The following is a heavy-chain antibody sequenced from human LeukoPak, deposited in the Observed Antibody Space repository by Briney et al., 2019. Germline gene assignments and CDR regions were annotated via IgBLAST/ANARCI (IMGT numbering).Heavy chain of an antibody. CDR1: GYTFTGYY. J-gene: IGHJ4*02. CDR3: ARSLVPAAIRGPFDY. CDR2: IIPIFGTA. D-gene: IGHD2-2*01. Sequence: SVKVSCKASGYTFTGYYMHWVRQAPGQGLEWMGGIIPIFGTANYAQKFQGRVTITADESTSTAYMELSSLRSEDTAVYYCARSLVPAAIRGPFDYWGQGTLVTVSS. V-gene: IGHV1-69*13.